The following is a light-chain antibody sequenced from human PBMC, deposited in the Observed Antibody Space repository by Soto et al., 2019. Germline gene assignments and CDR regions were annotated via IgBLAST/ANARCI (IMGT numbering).Light chain of an antibody. CDR1: QSVSSW. Sequence: DIQMTQTPATLSAFAGDRVTVTCRASQSVSSWVAWYQEKPGRGPKLLIYDASTWQSGVPSRFIGSGSGTEFTLTITSLQPDDFATYYCQYYNTYSPGTFGQGTKAYIK. J-gene: IGKJ1*01. CDR3: QYYNTYSPGT. CDR2: DAS. V-gene: IGKV1-5*01.